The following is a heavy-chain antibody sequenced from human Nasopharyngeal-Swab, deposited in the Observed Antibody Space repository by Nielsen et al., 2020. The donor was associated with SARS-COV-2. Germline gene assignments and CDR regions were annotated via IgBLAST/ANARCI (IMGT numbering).Heavy chain of an antibody. CDR1: GFTFDDYA. V-gene: IGHV3-9*01. Sequence: GGSLRLSCAASGFTFDDYAMHWVRQAPGKGLEWVSGISWNSGSIGYADSVKGRFTISRDNAKNSLYLQMNSLRAEDTALYYCTTDVAAAGSRYYYYYGMDVWGQGTTVTVSS. D-gene: IGHD6-13*01. CDR3: TTDVAAAGSRYYYYYGMDV. J-gene: IGHJ6*02. CDR2: ISWNSGSI.